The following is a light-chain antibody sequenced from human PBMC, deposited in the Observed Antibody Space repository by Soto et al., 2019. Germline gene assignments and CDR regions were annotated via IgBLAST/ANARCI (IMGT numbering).Light chain of an antibody. J-gene: IGKJ1*01. CDR1: QTVSSTY. CDR2: GAS. CDR3: HQCGNSWWT. Sequence: EMVLTQSPGTLSLSPGERATLSCRASQTVSSTYLVWYQQKPGQAPRLLIYGASSRAPGVSDRFSGSGSGTDFTLTISRLEPEDFAVYYCHQCGNSWWTFGQGTKVEIK. V-gene: IGKV3-20*01.